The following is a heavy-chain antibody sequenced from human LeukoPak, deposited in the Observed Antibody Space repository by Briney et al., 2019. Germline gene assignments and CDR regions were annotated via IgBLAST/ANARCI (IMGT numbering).Heavy chain of an antibody. V-gene: IGHV4-61*01. Sequence: SETLSLTCTVSGDSVSSDSYYWSWIRQPPGKGLEWIGYIHYSGRTKYNPSLKSRVTISVDTSKNQFSLKLSSVTAADTAVYYCAREGGRQWLVSGALDSWGQGTLVTVSS. D-gene: IGHD6-19*01. CDR2: IHYSGRT. CDR3: AREGGRQWLVSGALDS. J-gene: IGHJ5*01. CDR1: GDSVSSDSYY.